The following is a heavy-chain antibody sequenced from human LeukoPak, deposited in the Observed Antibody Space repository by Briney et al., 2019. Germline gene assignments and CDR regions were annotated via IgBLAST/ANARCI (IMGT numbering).Heavy chain of an antibody. CDR3: ARDHYGDYTFDY. D-gene: IGHD4-17*01. Sequence: GGSLRLSCAASGFTFSSYEMNWVRQAPGKGLEWVSYISSSSSYIYYADSVKGRFTISRDNAKNSLYLQMNSLRAEDTAVYYCARDHYGDYTFDYWGQGTLVTVSS. V-gene: IGHV3-21*05. CDR2: ISSSSSYI. J-gene: IGHJ4*02. CDR1: GFTFSSYE.